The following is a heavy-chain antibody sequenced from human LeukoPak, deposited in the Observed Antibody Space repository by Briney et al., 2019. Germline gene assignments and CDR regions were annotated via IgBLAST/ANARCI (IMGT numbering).Heavy chain of an antibody. CDR1: GGSFSGYY. J-gene: IGHJ4*02. CDR2: INHSGST. V-gene: IGHV4-34*01. D-gene: IGHD1-26*01. CDR3: ARGNVAASNAIDY. Sequence: PSETLSLTCAVYGGSFSGYYWSWIRQPPGKGLEWIGEINHSGSTNYNPSLKSRVTISVDTSKNQFSLRLSSVTAADTAVYYCARGNVAASNAIDYWGQGTLVTVSS.